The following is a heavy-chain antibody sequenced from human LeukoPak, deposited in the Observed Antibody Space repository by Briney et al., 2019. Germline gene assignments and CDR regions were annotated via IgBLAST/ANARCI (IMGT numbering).Heavy chain of an antibody. V-gene: IGHV3-30-3*01. CDR1: GFTFSSYA. CDR3: ARGLSIVVVPAAMGYFDY. Sequence: GRSLRLSCAASGFTFSSYAMHWVRQAPGKGLEWVAVISYDGSNKYYADSVKGRFTISRDNSKNTLYLQMNSLRAEDTAVYYCARGLSIVVVPAAMGYFDYWGQGTLVTVSS. CDR2: ISYDGSNK. D-gene: IGHD2-2*01. J-gene: IGHJ4*02.